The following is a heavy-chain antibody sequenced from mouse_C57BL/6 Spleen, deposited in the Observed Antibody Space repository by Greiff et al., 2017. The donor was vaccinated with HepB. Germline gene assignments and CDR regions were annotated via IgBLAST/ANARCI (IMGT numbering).Heavy chain of an antibody. D-gene: IGHD1-1*01. Sequence: VQLQQPGAELVKPGASVKLSCKASGYTFTSYWMHWVKQRPGQGLEWIGMIHPNSGSTNYNEKFKSKGTLTVDKSSSTAYMQLSSLTSEDSAVYYCARYGNYVEDAMDYWGQGTSVTVSS. CDR1: GYTFTSYW. J-gene: IGHJ4*01. CDR2: IHPNSGST. V-gene: IGHV1-64*01. CDR3: ARYGNYVEDAMDY.